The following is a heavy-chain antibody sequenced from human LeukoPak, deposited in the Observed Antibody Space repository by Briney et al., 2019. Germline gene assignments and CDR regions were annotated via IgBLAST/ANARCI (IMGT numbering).Heavy chain of an antibody. CDR2: ISSSSSYI. V-gene: IGHV3-21*01. D-gene: IGHD6-13*01. CDR1: GFTFSSYS. Sequence: PGGSLRLSCAASGFTFSSYSMNWVRQAPGKGLEWASSISSSSSYIYYADSVKGRFTISRDNAKNSLYLQMNSLRAEDTAVYYCARDDIAAAGTWGQGTLVTVSS. J-gene: IGHJ4*02. CDR3: ARDDIAAAGT.